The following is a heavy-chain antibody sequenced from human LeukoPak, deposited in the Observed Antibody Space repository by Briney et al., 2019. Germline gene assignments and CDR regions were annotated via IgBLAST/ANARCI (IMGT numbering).Heavy chain of an antibody. CDR1: GGSISSSSYY. J-gene: IGHJ4*02. V-gene: IGHV4-39*07. D-gene: IGHD3-9*01. Sequence: SETLSLTCTVSGGSISSSSYYWGWIRQPPGKGLEWIGSIYYSGSTYYNPSLKSRVTISVDTSKNQFSLKLSSVTAADTAVYYCARGRYLYYDILTGFDYWGQGTLVTVSS. CDR2: IYYSGST. CDR3: ARGRYLYYDILTGFDY.